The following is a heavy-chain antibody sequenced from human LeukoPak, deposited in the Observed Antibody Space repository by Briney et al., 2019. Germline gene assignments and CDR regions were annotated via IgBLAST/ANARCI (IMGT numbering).Heavy chain of an antibody. CDR3: ATSRGSYYMEV. J-gene: IGHJ6*03. D-gene: IGHD1-26*01. CDR1: GMTLRNYG. V-gene: IGHV3-33*01. CDR2: IWYDGSNE. Sequence: PGRSLRLSCAASGMTLRNYGFHWVRQAPGKGLEWVTIIWYDGSNEYYADSVKGRFAFSRDNSKNTLYLQMNNLRVEDTAVYYCATSRGSYYMEVWGKGTTVTVSS.